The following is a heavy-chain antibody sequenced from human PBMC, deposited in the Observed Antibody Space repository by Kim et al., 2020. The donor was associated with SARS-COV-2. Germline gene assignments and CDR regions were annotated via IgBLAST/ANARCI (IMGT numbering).Heavy chain of an antibody. J-gene: IGHJ6*03. D-gene: IGHD5-18*01. CDR3: ARVFLDLDSYGDYYYYMDV. CDR1: GFTVSSNY. CDR2: IYSGGST. Sequence: GGSLRLSCAASGFTVSSNYMSWVRQAPGKGLEWVSVIYSGGSTYYADSVKGRFTISRDNSKNTLYLQMNSLRAEDTAVYYCARVFLDLDSYGDYYYYMDVWGKGTTVTVSS. V-gene: IGHV3-66*01.